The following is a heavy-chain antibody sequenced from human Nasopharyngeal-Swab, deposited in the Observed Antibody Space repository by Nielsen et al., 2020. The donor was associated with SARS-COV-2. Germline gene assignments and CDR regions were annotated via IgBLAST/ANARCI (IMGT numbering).Heavy chain of an antibody. CDR2: IYYSGST. CDR3: ARGSLPLCDILTGYYPPFDY. Sequence: WIRQPPGKGLEWIGYIYYSGSTYYNPSLKSRVTISVDTSKNQFSLKLGSVTAADTAVYYCARGSLPLCDILTGYYPPFDYWGQGTLVTVSS. V-gene: IGHV4-31*02. J-gene: IGHJ4*02. D-gene: IGHD3-9*01.